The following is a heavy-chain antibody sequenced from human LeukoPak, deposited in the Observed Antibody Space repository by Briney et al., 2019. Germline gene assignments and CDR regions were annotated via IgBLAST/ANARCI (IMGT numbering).Heavy chain of an antibody. J-gene: IGHJ4*02. V-gene: IGHV4-4*02. Sequence: PSETLSLTCALSGGSISSSNWWSWVRQPPGKGLEWIGEIYHSGSTDYNPSLKSRVTISVDKSKNQFSLYLSSVTAADTAVYYCARGQLGDAYNFVYWGQGTVVTVSS. CDR2: IYHSGST. D-gene: IGHD5-24*01. CDR1: GGSISSSNW. CDR3: ARGQLGDAYNFVY.